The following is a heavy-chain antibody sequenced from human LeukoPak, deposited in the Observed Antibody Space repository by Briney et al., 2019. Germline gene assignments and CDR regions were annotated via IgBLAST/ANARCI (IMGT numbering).Heavy chain of an antibody. J-gene: IGHJ6*03. CDR2: IKQDGSEK. CDR3: ARDPLLGVVPAALLGYYMDV. Sequence: GGSLRLSCAASGFTFSSYWMSWVREAPGKGLEWVANIKQDGSEKYYVDSVKGRFTISRDNAKNSLYLQMNSLRAEDTAVYYCARDPLLGVVPAALLGYYMDVWGKGTTVTVSS. CDR1: GFTFSSYW. D-gene: IGHD2-2*01. V-gene: IGHV3-7*01.